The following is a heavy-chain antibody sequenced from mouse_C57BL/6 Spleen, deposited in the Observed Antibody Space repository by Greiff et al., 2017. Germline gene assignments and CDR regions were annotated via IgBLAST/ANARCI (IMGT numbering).Heavy chain of an antibody. Sequence: QVQLQQSGAELVRPGASVKLSCKASGYNFTDYYINWVKQRPGPGLEWIARIYPGSGNTYYNEKFKGKATLTAEKASSTAYMQLSSLTSEDSAVYFCARGGIYYGNFYYWGQGTTLTVSS. V-gene: IGHV1-76*01. CDR3: ARGGIYYGNFYY. CDR1: GYNFTDYY. CDR2: IYPGSGNT. D-gene: IGHD2-1*01. J-gene: IGHJ2*01.